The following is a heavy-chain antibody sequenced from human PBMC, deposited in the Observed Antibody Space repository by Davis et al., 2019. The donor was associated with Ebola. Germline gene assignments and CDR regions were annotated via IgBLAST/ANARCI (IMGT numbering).Heavy chain of an antibody. V-gene: IGHV1-2*02. Sequence: ASVKVSCKASGYTFTGYHLHWVRQAPGQGLEWMAWINSHSGDTNYAQRFQGRVTITRDTSISTAYLEVTSLRFDDTAVYYCAAIPTRPLNYYGLDVWGQGTTVIVS. CDR3: AAIPTRPLNYYGLDV. CDR2: INSHSGDT. CDR1: GYTFTGYH. D-gene: IGHD6-6*01. J-gene: IGHJ6*02.